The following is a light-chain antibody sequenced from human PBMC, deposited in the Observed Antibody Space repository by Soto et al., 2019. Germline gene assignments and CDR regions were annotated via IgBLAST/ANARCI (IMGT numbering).Light chain of an antibody. V-gene: IGLV2-8*01. CDR1: SSDVGGYNY. CDR2: EVN. J-gene: IGLJ1*01. CDR3: TSYAGGNNV. Sequence: QSALTQPPCASGSPGQSVTISCTGTSSDVGGYNYVSWYQQHPGKVPKLMVYEVNKRPLGVPDRFSGSKSGNTASLTVSGLQAEDEADYYCTSYAGGNNVFGTGTKLTVL.